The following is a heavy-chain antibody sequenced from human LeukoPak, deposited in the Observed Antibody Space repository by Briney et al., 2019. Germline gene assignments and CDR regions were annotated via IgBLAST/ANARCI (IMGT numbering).Heavy chain of an antibody. CDR3: ARGHPMVRDGYFFDF. Sequence: PSETLSLTCTVSGDSVISDSYYWTWIRQPPGKRLEWIGYIYYSGNTNYNPSLKSRVTISLDSSKNDFSLKVRSLTAADTAVYYCARGHPMVRDGYFFDFWGQGTLVTVSS. J-gene: IGHJ4*02. V-gene: IGHV4-61*03. CDR2: IYYSGNT. CDR1: GDSVISDSYY. D-gene: IGHD3-10*01.